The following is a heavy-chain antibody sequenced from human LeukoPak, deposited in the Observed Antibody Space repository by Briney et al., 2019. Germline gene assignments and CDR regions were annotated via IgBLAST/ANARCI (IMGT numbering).Heavy chain of an antibody. CDR3: ARDGEDTAIAGFDP. D-gene: IGHD5-18*01. J-gene: IGHJ5*02. CDR1: GGSVSSGSYY. CDR2: IYYSGST. V-gene: IGHV4-61*01. Sequence: PSETLSLTCTVSGGSVSSGSYYWSWIRQPPGKGLEWIVYIYYSGSTNYNPSLKSRVTISVDTSKNQFSLKLSSVTAADTAVYYCARDGEDTAIAGFDPWGQGTLVTVSS.